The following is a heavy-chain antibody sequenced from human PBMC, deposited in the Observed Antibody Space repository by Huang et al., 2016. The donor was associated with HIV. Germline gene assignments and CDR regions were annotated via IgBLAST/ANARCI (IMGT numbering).Heavy chain of an antibody. V-gene: IGHV1-69*13. D-gene: IGHD6-19*01. CDR3: ARVRRHSGNSGLIDF. CDR1: AGALTSHS. Sequence: QVHLVQSGAEVREPGSSVEVSCTSSAGALTSHSITWVRQAPGHGLERGVTFVPLFGTPNYAQKFLGRLSFRAYESTGAVYMNLALLKSEDTAIYFWARVRRHSGNSGLIDFWGQGTLVTVTS. J-gene: IGHJ4*02. CDR2: FVPLFGTP.